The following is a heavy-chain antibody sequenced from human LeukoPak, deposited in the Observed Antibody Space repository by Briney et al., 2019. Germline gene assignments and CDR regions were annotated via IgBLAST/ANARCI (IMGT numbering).Heavy chain of an antibody. D-gene: IGHD6-13*01. J-gene: IGHJ3*02. CDR2: IYYSGST. CDR3: ARGAGRGQGAFDI. Sequence: SETLSLTCAVSGGSISSYYWSWIRQPPGKGLEWIGYIYYSGSTNYNPSLKSRVTISVDRSKNQFSLKLSSVTAADTAVYYCARGAGRGQGAFDIWGQGTMVTVSS. V-gene: IGHV4-59*12. CDR1: GGSISSYY.